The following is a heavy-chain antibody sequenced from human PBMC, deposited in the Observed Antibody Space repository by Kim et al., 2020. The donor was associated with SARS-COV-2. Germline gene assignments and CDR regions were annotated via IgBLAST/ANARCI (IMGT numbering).Heavy chain of an antibody. Sequence: LKSRVTISVDTSKNQFSLKLSSVTAADTAVYYCARDPGITMIGPASYFDYWGQGTLVTVSS. D-gene: IGHD3-22*01. CDR3: ARDPGITMIGPASYFDY. J-gene: IGHJ4*02. V-gene: IGHV4-39*07.